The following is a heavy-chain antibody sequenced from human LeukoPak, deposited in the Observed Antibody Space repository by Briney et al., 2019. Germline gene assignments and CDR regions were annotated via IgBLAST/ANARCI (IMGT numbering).Heavy chain of an antibody. D-gene: IGHD3-22*01. CDR1: GGSISSSSYY. J-gene: IGHJ4*02. V-gene: IGHV4-39*01. CDR2: IYYSGST. Sequence: SETLSLTCTVSGGSISSSSYYWGWIRQPPGKGLEWIGSIYYSGSTYYNPSLKSRVTISVDTSKNQFSLKLSSVTAADTAVYYCVYDSSGYYETPFDYWGQGTLVTASS. CDR3: VYDSSGYYETPFDY.